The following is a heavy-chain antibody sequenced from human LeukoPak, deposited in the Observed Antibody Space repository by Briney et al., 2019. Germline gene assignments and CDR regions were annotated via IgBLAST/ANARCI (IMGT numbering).Heavy chain of an antibody. CDR2: ISYDGSNK. V-gene: IGHV3-30-3*01. D-gene: IGHD6-13*01. CDR1: GFTFSSYA. Sequence: GGSLGLSCAASGFTFSSYAMHWVRQAPGKGLEWAAVISYDGSNKYYADSVKGRFTISRDNSKNTLYLQMNSLRAEDTAVYYCARGRGSWYGVYFDYWGQGALVTVSS. J-gene: IGHJ4*02. CDR3: ARGRGSWYGVYFDY.